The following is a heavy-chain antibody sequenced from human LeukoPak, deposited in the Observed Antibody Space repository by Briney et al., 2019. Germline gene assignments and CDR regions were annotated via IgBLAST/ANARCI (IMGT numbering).Heavy chain of an antibody. CDR3: ASPLDSSGYYLGY. CDR2: IWYDGSNK. V-gene: IGHV3-33*08. J-gene: IGHJ4*02. CDR1: GFTFSDYY. Sequence: PGGSLRLSCAASGFTFSDYYMSWIRQAPGKGLEWVAVIWYDGSNKYYADSVKGRFTISRDNSKNTLYLQMDGLRAEDTAVYYCASPLDSSGYYLGYWGQGTLVTVSS. D-gene: IGHD3-22*01.